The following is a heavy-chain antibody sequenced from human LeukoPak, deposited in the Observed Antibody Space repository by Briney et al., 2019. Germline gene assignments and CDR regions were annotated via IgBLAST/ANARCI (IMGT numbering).Heavy chain of an antibody. D-gene: IGHD3-16*02. CDR2: IYHSGST. CDR3: ARASGVITFGGVIAPYYFDY. CDR1: GGSFSGYS. V-gene: IGHV4-30-2*01. J-gene: IGHJ4*02. Sequence: PSETLSLTCAVYGGSFSGYSWSWIRQPPGKGLEWIGYIYHSGSTYYNPSLKSRVTISVDRSKNQFSLKLSSVTAADTAVYYCARASGVITFGGVIAPYYFDYWGQGTLVTVSS.